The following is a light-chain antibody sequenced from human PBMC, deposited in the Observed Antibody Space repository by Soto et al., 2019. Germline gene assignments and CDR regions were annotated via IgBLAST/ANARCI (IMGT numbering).Light chain of an antibody. CDR1: SSNIGSNH. J-gene: IGLJ2*01. CDR3: SARDDSLSGVV. Sequence: VLTQPPSTSGTPGQRVTISCSGSSSNIGSNHVYWYQQFPGMAPKLLMYRSDQRPTGVPDRFSGSKSGTSASLAISGLRSDDEADYYCSARDDSLSGVVFGGGTKLTVL. V-gene: IGLV1-47*01. CDR2: RSD.